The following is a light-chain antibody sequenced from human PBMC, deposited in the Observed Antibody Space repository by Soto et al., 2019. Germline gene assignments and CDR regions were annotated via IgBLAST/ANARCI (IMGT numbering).Light chain of an antibody. CDR3: QKYNSAPYT. CDR2: AAS. Sequence: DIQMTQSPSSLSASVGDRVTITCRASQGISNYLAWYQQKPGKVPTLLIYAASTLQSGVQSRFSGSGSGTDFTLTISSLQPEDVATYYYQKYNSAPYTFGQGTKLEIK. V-gene: IGKV1-27*01. CDR1: QGISNY. J-gene: IGKJ2*01.